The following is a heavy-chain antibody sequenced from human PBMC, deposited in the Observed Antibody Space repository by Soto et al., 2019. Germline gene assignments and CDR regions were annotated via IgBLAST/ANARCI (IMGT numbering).Heavy chain of an antibody. CDR1: SGPDRSHN. CDR2: VYYTGDT. V-gene: IGHV4-59*08. D-gene: IGHD4-17*01. J-gene: IGHJ6*02. CDR3: ERQGIDYLHGLVDV. Sequence: QVQLQQSGPRLVKPSETLSLTCTVSSGPDRSHNWGWIRQPPGRGLEWIGYVYYTGDTAYNPSLRSQVSISADTSTNDISLTLSSVTAADTAVYYCERQGIDYLHGLVDVWGQGTTVSVSS.